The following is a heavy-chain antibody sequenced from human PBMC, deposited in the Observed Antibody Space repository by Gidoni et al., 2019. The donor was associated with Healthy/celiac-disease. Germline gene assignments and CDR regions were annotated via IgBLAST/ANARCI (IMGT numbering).Heavy chain of an antibody. CDR3: ARDWGGYGGTTGRDY. V-gene: IGHV3-21*01. J-gene: IGHJ4*02. CDR2: ISSSRSYI. D-gene: IGHD4-17*01. Sequence: MNWVRQAPGKGLEWVSSISSSRSYIYYADSVKGRFTIARDNAKNSLYLQMNSLRAEDTAVYYCARDWGGYGGTTGRDYWGQGTLVTVSS.